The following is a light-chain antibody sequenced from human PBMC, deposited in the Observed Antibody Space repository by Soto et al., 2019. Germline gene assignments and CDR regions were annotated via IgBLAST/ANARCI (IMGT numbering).Light chain of an antibody. CDR2: DAS. Sequence: DIQITHSPSSRSASVGDRVTITCRASQDINKNLIWYQQKPGKAPKLLIYDASDLETGVPSRFSGSGSGTGFTFTISSLQPEDFATYYCQKYESLPLNFGQGTRLEIK. CDR1: QDINKN. CDR3: QKYESLPLN. V-gene: IGKV1-33*01. J-gene: IGKJ5*01.